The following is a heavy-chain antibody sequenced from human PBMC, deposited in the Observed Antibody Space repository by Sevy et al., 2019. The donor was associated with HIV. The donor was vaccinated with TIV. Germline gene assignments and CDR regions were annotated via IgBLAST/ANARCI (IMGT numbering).Heavy chain of an antibody. Sequence: ASVKVSCKVSGYTLSALSMHWVRQAPGKGLEWMGGFDEDGETLYAQKFQGRVTMTEDTSTDTGYMELSRLRSEDTAVYYCATTKDYYDNSGYPFDYWGQGTLVTVSS. CDR3: ATTKDYYDNSGYPFDY. V-gene: IGHV1-24*01. D-gene: IGHD3-22*01. CDR1: GYTLSALS. J-gene: IGHJ4*02. CDR2: FDEDGET.